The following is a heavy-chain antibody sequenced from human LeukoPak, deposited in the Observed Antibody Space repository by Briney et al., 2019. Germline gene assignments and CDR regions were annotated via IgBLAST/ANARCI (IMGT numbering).Heavy chain of an antibody. D-gene: IGHD2-2*01. Sequence: GGSLTLSCAASGFTFSSYSMNWVRQAPGKGLEWVSSISSSSSNLYYADSVKGRFTISRDNAKNSLYLQMNSLRAEDTAVYYCAREDIVVVPAAIGYYDGMDVWGQGTTVTVSS. CDR1: GFTFSSYS. CDR2: ISSSSSNL. J-gene: IGHJ6*02. V-gene: IGHV3-21*01. CDR3: AREDIVVVPAAIGYYDGMDV.